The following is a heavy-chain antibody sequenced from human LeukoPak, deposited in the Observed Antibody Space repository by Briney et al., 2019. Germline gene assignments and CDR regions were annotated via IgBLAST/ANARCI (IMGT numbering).Heavy chain of an antibody. J-gene: IGHJ5*02. D-gene: IGHD3-9*01. CDR2: MNPNSGNT. Sequence: ASVKVSCKASGYTFTSYDINWVRQATGQGLEWMGWMNPNSGNTGYAQKFQGRVTMTRNTSISTAYMELSSLRSEDTAVYYCAKVPRYFDWLRPFDPWGQGTLVTVSS. CDR1: GYTFTSYD. V-gene: IGHV1-8*01. CDR3: AKVPRYFDWLRPFDP.